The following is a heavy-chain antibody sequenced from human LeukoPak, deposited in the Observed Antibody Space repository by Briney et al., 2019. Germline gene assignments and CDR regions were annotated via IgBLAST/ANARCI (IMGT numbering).Heavy chain of an antibody. Sequence: GASVKVSCKASGYTFTGYYMHWVRQAPGQGLEWMGWINPNSGGTNYAQKFQGRVTMTRDTSISTAYMELSRLRSDDTAVYSRARARPASSYYYYYYMDVWGKGTTVTVSS. D-gene: IGHD6-13*01. CDR2: INPNSGGT. V-gene: IGHV1-2*02. CDR1: GYTFTGYY. CDR3: ARARPASSYYYYYYMDV. J-gene: IGHJ6*03.